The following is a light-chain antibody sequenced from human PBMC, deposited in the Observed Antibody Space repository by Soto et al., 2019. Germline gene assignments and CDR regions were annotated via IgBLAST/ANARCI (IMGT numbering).Light chain of an antibody. Sequence: QSVLTQPPSASGTPGQRVTISCSGSNSNIGSNTVSWYQQVPGTAPRLLIYSDNQRPSGVPDRFSGSKSGTSASLAISGLQSEDEADYYCAAWDDSLNGVFGGGTKLTVL. V-gene: IGLV1-44*01. CDR3: AAWDDSLNGV. CDR2: SDN. J-gene: IGLJ3*02. CDR1: NSNIGSNT.